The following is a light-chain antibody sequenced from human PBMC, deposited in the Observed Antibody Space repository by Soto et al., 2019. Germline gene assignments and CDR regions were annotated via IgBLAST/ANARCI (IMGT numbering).Light chain of an antibody. CDR2: DVS. CDR1: QKSSPW. J-gene: IGKJ1*01. V-gene: IGKV1-5*01. CDR3: QQYNHYSAT. Sequence: DIEMVQSPSALSAAVGDTVTITCRASQKSSPWLAWYQQKPGQAPKLLMYDVSSLKRGVPSRFSGSGSGTEFTLTISSLQPDDFATYYCQQYNHYSATFGQGTKVEIK.